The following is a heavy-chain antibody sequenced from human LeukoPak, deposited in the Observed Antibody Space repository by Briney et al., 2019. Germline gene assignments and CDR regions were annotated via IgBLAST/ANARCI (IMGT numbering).Heavy chain of an antibody. CDR1: GFTFDDYA. Sequence: GGSLRLSCAASGFTFDDYAMHWVRQAPGKGLEWVAVIWYDGSNKYYADSVKGRFTISRDNSKNTLYLQMNSLRAEDTAVYYCARAKGVIVGATSYYFDYWGQGTLVTVSS. CDR2: IWYDGSNK. D-gene: IGHD1-26*01. CDR3: ARAKGVIVGATSYYFDY. V-gene: IGHV3-33*08. J-gene: IGHJ4*02.